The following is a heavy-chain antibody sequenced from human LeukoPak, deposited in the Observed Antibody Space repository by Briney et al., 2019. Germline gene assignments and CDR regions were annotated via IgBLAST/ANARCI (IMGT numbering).Heavy chain of an antibody. CDR1: SDSISSSSYL. Sequence: PSETLSLTCSVSSDSISSSSYLWVWVRQPPGKGLEWIGGIYSNGHISYNPSLKSRAAISVDTSKNQFSLNLSSVTAADTALYYCARRHYGSGNIDSWGQGTLVTVSS. D-gene: IGHD3-10*01. CDR2: IYSNGHI. J-gene: IGHJ4*02. V-gene: IGHV4-39*01. CDR3: ARRHYGSGNIDS.